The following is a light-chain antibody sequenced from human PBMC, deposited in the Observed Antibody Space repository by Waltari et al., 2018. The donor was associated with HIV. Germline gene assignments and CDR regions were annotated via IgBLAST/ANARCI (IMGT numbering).Light chain of an antibody. V-gene: IGKV1-39*01. CDR2: SAT. Sequence: IQLTQSPSPLSPSVGHRVTITCRASQTIGDYVNWYQQKPGKPPKLLIYSATSLQPGVPSRFSGSGSGSDFALTISSLQPEDFAIYYCEQIYTFPLFSFGPGTKVDIK. CDR3: EQIYTFPLFS. CDR1: QTIGDY. J-gene: IGKJ3*01.